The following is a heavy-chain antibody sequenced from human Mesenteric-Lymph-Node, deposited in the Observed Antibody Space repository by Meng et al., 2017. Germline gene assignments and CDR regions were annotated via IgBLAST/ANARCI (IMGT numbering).Heavy chain of an antibody. Sequence: QLHLPESGPGLVEPSETLSLTCTVTGGSVINTNYYWHWIRQPPGKGLEWIGYIYYSGSTNYNPSLKSRVTISVDTSKNQFSLKLSSVTATDTAVYYCARQSGYFDYWGQGTLVTVSS. J-gene: IGHJ4*02. D-gene: IGHD3-10*01. CDR1: GGSVINTNYY. CDR2: IYYSGST. V-gene: IGHV4-61*01. CDR3: ARQSGYFDY.